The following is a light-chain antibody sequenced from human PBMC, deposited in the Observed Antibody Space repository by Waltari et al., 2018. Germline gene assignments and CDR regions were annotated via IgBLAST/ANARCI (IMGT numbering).Light chain of an antibody. Sequence: QSALTQPASVSGSPGQSITISCTGTSSDVGDYNYVSWYQQHTGKAPKLMIYDVSNRPSGVSNRFSGSKSGNTASLTISGLQAEDEADYYCSSYIGSSTLELFGGGTSLTVL. CDR1: SSDVGDYNY. CDR3: SSYIGSSTLEL. V-gene: IGLV2-14*03. J-gene: IGLJ2*01. CDR2: DVS.